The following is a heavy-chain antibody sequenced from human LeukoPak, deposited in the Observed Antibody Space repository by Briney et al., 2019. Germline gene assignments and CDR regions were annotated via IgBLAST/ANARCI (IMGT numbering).Heavy chain of an antibody. D-gene: IGHD3-22*01. CDR3: ARIAYYYDSSGYLLGY. J-gene: IGHJ4*02. CDR1: GFTFSDYY. CDR2: ISSSGSTI. V-gene: IGHV3-11*04. Sequence: PGGSLRFSCAASGFTFSDYYMSWIRQAPGKGLEWVSYISSSGSTIYYAPSVKGRFTISRDNAKNSLYLQMNSLSAEDTAVYYCARIAYYYDSSGYLLGYWGQGTLVTVSS.